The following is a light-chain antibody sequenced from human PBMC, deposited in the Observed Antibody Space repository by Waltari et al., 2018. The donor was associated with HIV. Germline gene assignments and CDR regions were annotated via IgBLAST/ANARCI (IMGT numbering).Light chain of an antibody. J-gene: IGLJ3*02. CDR2: RSD. CDR1: CSIIGNND. CDR3: ATWDDSLSGPV. V-gene: IGLV1-47*01. Sequence: QSVLTQPPSASGTPGQRVIIPCSGSCSIIGNNDFFWSQQLPGTAPKVRIYRSDQRPSGVPDRFSGSKSGASASRAISGLRSEDEADYYCATWDDSLSGPVFGVGTKLTVL.